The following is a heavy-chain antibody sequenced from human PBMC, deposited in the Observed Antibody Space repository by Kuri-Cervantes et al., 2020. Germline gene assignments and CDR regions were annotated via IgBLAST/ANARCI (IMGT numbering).Heavy chain of an antibody. J-gene: IGHJ4*02. CDR2: IFSGGFGGTT. CDR1: GFTVSSHY. CDR3: ARGAVSFDY. D-gene: IGHD6-19*01. V-gene: IGHV3-53*01. Sequence: LSLTCAASGFTVSSHYMNWVRQAPGRGLEWVAVIFSGGFGGTTYYADSVKGRSIFSRDESKNTLYLQMNSLRAEDTAVYYCARGAVSFDYWGQGTLVTVSS.